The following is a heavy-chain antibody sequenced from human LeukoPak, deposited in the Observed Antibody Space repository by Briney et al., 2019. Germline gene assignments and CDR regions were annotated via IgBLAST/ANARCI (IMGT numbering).Heavy chain of an antibody. CDR3: ARESTMIVGRGAFDI. Sequence: SETLSLTCAVYGGSFSGYYWSWIRQPPGKGLEWIGEIYHSGSTNYNPSLKSRVTISVDKSKNQFSLKLSSVTAADTAVYYCARESTMIVGRGAFDIWGQGTMVTVSS. J-gene: IGHJ3*02. D-gene: IGHD3-22*01. CDR1: GGSFSGYY. V-gene: IGHV4-34*01. CDR2: IYHSGST.